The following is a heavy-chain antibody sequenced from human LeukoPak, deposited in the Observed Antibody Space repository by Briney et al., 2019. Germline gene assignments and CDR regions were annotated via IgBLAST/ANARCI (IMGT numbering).Heavy chain of an antibody. CDR2: IKEDGSEK. Sequence: GGSLRLSCAVSGFTFSAYWLSWVRQAPGKGLEWVANIKEDGSEKYYLDSGRGRFTISRDNAKNSVDLQMNSLRVDDTALYYCARGYYDSSGYLGIFDYWGQGTLVSVSS. V-gene: IGHV3-7*01. J-gene: IGHJ4*02. CDR3: ARGYYDSSGYLGIFDY. CDR1: GFTFSAYW. D-gene: IGHD3-22*01.